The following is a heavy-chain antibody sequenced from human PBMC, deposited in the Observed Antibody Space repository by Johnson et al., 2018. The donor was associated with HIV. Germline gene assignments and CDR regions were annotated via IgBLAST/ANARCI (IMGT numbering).Heavy chain of an antibody. D-gene: IGHD1-1*01. CDR3: AIQTLRAFDI. J-gene: IGHJ3*02. CDR2: INWNGGTT. CDR1: GFTFSSYW. Sequence: EVQLVESGGGLVQPGGSLRLSCAASGFTFSSYWMSWVRQARGKGLEWVSGINWNGGTTGYADSVKGRFTISRDNSKNTLYLQMNSLRAEDTAVYYCAIQTLRAFDIWGQGTMVTVSS. V-gene: IGHV3-20*04.